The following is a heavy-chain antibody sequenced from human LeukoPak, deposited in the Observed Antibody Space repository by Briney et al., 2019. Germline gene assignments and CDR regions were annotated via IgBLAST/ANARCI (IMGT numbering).Heavy chain of an antibody. J-gene: IGHJ6*03. CDR1: GYSISSGYY. CDR3: ARDRSLMVRGVRILDYYYYYMDV. V-gene: IGHV4-38-2*02. D-gene: IGHD3-10*01. CDR2: IYHSGST. Sequence: SETLSLTCTVSGYSISSGYYWGWIRQPPGKGLEWIGSIYHSGSTYYNPSLKSRVTISVDTSKNQFSLKLSSVTAADTAVYYCARDRSLMVRGVRILDYYYYYMDVWGKGTTVTISS.